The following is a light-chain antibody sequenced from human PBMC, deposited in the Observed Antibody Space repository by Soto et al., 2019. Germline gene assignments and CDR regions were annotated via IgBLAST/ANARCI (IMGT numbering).Light chain of an antibody. Sequence: DIQLTQSPSFLSASVGDRVTLTCRASQGISSYLAWYQQKPGKAPKLLIYAASTLQSGVPSRFSGSGSGTEFTLTISSLQPGDFATYYCQQLNSYPWTFGQGTKVDIK. CDR3: QQLNSYPWT. CDR2: AAS. V-gene: IGKV1-9*01. J-gene: IGKJ1*01. CDR1: QGISSY.